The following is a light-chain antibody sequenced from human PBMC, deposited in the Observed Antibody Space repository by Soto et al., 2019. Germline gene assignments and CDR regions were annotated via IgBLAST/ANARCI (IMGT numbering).Light chain of an antibody. Sequence: EFVLTQSPGTLSLSPGERATLSCRASQTVRNNDLAWYQQKPGQAPRLLIYDASSMATGLPDRFSGGGSGTDFTRTISRLETEDFAVYYCQQFSSDPLTVGVGTKVEIK. CDR2: DAS. J-gene: IGKJ4*01. CDR3: QQFSSDPLT. CDR1: QTVRNND. V-gene: IGKV3-20*01.